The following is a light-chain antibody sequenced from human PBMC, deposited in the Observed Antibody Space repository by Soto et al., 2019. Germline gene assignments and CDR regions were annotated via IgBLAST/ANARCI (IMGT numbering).Light chain of an antibody. Sequence: TQSPFTVSVSPGERATLSCRASQSVGSSYLAWYQQKPGQAPRLLIYGASSRATGIPDRFSGSGSGTDFTLTISRLEPEDFAVYYCQQYGSSQWTFGQRTKVDIK. J-gene: IGKJ1*01. CDR2: GAS. CDR3: QQYGSSQWT. V-gene: IGKV3-20*01. CDR1: QSVGSSY.